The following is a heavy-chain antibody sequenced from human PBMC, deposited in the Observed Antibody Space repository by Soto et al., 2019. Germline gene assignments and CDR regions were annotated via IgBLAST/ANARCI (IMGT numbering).Heavy chain of an antibody. J-gene: IGHJ3*02. CDR3: ARHNPYDILTGSHRVAFDI. CDR2: IYPCDSDT. Sequence: GESLKISCKCSGYSFTIYWIVWVLQMPVKGLEWMGIIYPCDSDTRYSPSFQGQVTISADKSISTAYLQWSSLKASDTAMYYCARHNPYDILTGSHRVAFDIWGQGTMVTVSS. D-gene: IGHD3-9*01. CDR1: GYSFTIYW. V-gene: IGHV5-51*01.